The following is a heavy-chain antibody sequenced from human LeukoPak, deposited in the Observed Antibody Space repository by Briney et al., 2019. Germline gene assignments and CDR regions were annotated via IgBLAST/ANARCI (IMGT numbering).Heavy chain of an antibody. J-gene: IGHJ3*02. CDR2: IYYSGST. CDR3: ARDVLQAFDI. V-gene: IGHV4-59*01. D-gene: IGHD2-15*01. CDR1: GGSLSSYY. Sequence: PSETLSLTCTVSGGSLSSYYWSWIRQPPGKELEWIGYIYYSGSTNYNPSLKSQVTISVDTSKNQFSLKLSSVTAADTAVYYCARDVLQAFDIWGQGTMVTVSS.